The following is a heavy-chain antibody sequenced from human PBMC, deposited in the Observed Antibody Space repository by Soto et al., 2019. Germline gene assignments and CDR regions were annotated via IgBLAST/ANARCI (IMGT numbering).Heavy chain of an antibody. CDR1: GLTVSSNY. CDR2: IYSGGST. J-gene: IGHJ4*02. Sequence: DVQMVESGGHLIQPGGSLRLSCAASGLTVSSNYMTWVRQAPGQGLEWVSVIYSGGSTYYADSVKGRYAISRDNSRNTVYFQMDSLRAEDTAVYYCAIAYKWDEGYFDYWGRGTLVTVSS. CDR3: AIAYKWDEGYFDY. V-gene: IGHV3-53*01. D-gene: IGHD1-1*01.